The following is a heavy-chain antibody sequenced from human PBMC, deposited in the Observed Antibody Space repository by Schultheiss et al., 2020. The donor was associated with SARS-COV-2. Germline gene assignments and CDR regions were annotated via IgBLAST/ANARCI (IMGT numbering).Heavy chain of an antibody. CDR2: ISSNGGST. D-gene: IGHD6-13*01. CDR3: ARDQGIAAAGYYYGMDV. J-gene: IGHJ6*02. Sequence: GESLKISCSASGFTFSSYAMHWVRQAPGKGLEYVSAISSNGGSTYYANSVKGRFTISRDNSKNTLYLQMGSLRAEDMAVYYCARDQGIAAAGYYYGMDVWGQGTTVTVSS. CDR1: GFTFSSYA. V-gene: IGHV3-64*01.